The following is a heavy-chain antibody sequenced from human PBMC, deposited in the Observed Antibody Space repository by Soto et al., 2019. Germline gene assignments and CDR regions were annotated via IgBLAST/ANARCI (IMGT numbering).Heavy chain of an antibody. J-gene: IGHJ6*02. Sequence: SETLSLTCAVYGGSFSGYYWSWIRQPPGKGLEWIGEINHSGSTNYNPSLKSRVTISVDTSKNQFSLKLSSVTAADTAVYYCAREGRSSSVFLSWLKGGMDVWGQGTTVTVSS. CDR2: INHSGST. V-gene: IGHV4-34*01. CDR3: AREGRSSSVFLSWLKGGMDV. CDR1: GGSFSGYY. D-gene: IGHD6-6*01.